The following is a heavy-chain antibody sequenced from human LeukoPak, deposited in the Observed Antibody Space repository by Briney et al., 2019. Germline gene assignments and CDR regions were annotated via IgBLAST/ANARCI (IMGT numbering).Heavy chain of an antibody. Sequence: SETLSLTCAVSGGSISSDGYSWSWIRQPPGKGLEWIGYIYHSGSTYYNPSLKSRVTISVDRSKNQFSLKLSSVTAADTAVYYCASGAYGDFRLNWFDPWGQGTLVTVSS. CDR3: ASGAYGDFRLNWFDP. CDR2: IYHSGST. CDR1: GGSISSDGYS. J-gene: IGHJ5*02. V-gene: IGHV4-30-2*01. D-gene: IGHD4-17*01.